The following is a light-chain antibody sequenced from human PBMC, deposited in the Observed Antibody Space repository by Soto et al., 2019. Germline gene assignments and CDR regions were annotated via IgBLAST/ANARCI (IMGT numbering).Light chain of an antibody. CDR2: EVT. J-gene: IGLJ2*01. Sequence: QSALTQPPSASGSPGQSVTISCTGTSSDVGGYNYVSWYQQHPGKAPKLMIYEVTKRPSGVPDRFSGSKSGNTASLTVSGLQADDEADYYCSSYTSTTRLFGGGTKLTVL. V-gene: IGLV2-8*01. CDR3: SSYTSTTRL. CDR1: SSDVGGYNY.